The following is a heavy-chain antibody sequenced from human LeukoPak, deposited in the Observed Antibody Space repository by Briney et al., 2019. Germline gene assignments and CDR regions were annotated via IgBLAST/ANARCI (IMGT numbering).Heavy chain of an antibody. Sequence: SETLSLTCTVSGGSISSDYWSWIRQPPGKGRGWMGYIYYSGSTNYNPSLKSRVTISVETSKTQFSLKLSSVTAADTAVYYCARGGADYADYPLSYWGQGTLVTVSS. CDR1: GGSISSDY. CDR2: IYYSGST. J-gene: IGHJ4*02. V-gene: IGHV4-59*01. CDR3: ARGGADYADYPLSY. D-gene: IGHD4-17*01.